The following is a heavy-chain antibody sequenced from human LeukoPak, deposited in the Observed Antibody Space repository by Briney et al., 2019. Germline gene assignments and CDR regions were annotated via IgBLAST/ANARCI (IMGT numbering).Heavy chain of an antibody. CDR3: GRYTSGWYIDY. Sequence: SQTLSLTCAISGDSVSSNSAAWNWIRRSPSRGLEWLGRTYYRSKWYSDYAVSVRGRIIINADTSKNQFSLQLSSVTPEDTAVYYCGRYTSGWYIDYWGRGTLVTVSS. CDR2: TYYRSKWYS. J-gene: IGHJ4*02. D-gene: IGHD6-19*01. CDR1: GDSVSSNSAA. V-gene: IGHV6-1*01.